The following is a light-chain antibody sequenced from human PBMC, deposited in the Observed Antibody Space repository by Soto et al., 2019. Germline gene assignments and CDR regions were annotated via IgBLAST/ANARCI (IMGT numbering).Light chain of an antibody. J-gene: IGKJ5*01. V-gene: IGKV3-20*01. Sequence: EIVLTQSPGTLSLSPGERATLSCRASQSVSSIYFAWYQQKPGQAPRLLIYGASSRATGIPDRFSGSGSGTDFTLTISRLEPEDVAVYYCQQFGTSPPSTFGQGTRREIK. CDR3: QQFGTSPPST. CDR2: GAS. CDR1: QSVSSIY.